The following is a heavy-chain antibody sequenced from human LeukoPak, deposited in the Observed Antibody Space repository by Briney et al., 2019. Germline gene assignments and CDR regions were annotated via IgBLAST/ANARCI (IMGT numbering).Heavy chain of an antibody. Sequence: PSETLSLTCTVSGGSISSYYWSWIRQPPGKGLEWIGYIYYSGSTNYGPSLKSRVTISVDTSKNQFSLKLSSVTAADTAVYYCARENIAAAGMLNWFDPWGQGTLVTVSS. CDR1: GGSISSYY. D-gene: IGHD6-13*01. CDR2: IYYSGST. V-gene: IGHV4-59*01. CDR3: ARENIAAAGMLNWFDP. J-gene: IGHJ5*02.